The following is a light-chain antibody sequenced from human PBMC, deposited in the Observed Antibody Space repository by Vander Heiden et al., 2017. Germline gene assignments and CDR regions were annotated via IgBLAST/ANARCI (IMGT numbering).Light chain of an antibody. CDR2: GAS. CDR1: QSISTW. V-gene: IGKV1-5*01. CDR3: QQYNYYWT. Sequence: DIQMTQSPSTLSASVRDSVPLPCRATQSISTWLDWYQQKPGSAPKLLIYGASSGESGVPSRFSGSGYGTEFTITISSLQPDDFGTYYCQQYNYYWTFGQGTKVEIK. J-gene: IGKJ1*01.